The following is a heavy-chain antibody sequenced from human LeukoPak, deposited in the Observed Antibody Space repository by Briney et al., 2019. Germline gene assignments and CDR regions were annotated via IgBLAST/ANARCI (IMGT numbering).Heavy chain of an antibody. CDR1: GGSFSTHS. CDR2: INLSGTT. Sequence: SETLSLTCAVYGGSFSTHSWSWIRQSPAKGLGGVGEINLSGTTNYNPSIMSRVTISVDTSKNQFSLKLTSVTAADAAVYYCARKLGKGLRMVYFYYGRDVWGQGTTVTVSS. CDR3: ARKLGKGLRMVYFYYGRDV. J-gene: IGHJ6*02. V-gene: IGHV4-34*01. D-gene: IGHD6-13*01.